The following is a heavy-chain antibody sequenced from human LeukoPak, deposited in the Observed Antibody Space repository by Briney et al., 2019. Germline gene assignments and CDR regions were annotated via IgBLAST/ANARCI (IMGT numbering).Heavy chain of an antibody. CDR2: IYYSGST. V-gene: IGHV4-39*02. J-gene: IGHJ4*02. CDR3: ARDSGARIVGNTLFDY. CDR1: GGSISSSSYY. Sequence: PSETLSLTCTVSGGSISSSSYYWGWIRQPPGKGLEWNGSIYYSGSTYYNPSLKSRVTISVDTSKNQFSLKLSSVTAADTAVYYCARDSGARIVGNTLFDYWGQGTLVTVSS. D-gene: IGHD1-26*01.